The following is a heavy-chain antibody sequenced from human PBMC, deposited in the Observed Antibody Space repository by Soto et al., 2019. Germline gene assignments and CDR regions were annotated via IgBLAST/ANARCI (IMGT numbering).Heavy chain of an antibody. CDR2: IKQDGSEK. D-gene: IGHD3-3*01. Sequence: GGSLRLSCAASGFTFSSYWMSWVRQAPGKGLEWVANIKQDGSEKYYVDSVKGRFTISRDNAKNSLYLQMNSLRAEDTAVYYCARDYAFWSGSQLYYYYSMDVWGKGTTGTVS. CDR1: GFTFSSYW. V-gene: IGHV3-7*01. CDR3: ARDYAFWSGSQLYYYYSMDV. J-gene: IGHJ6*03.